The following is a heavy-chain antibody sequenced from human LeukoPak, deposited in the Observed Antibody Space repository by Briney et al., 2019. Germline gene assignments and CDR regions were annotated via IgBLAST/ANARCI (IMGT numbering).Heavy chain of an antibody. Sequence: ASVKVSCKASGYTFTSHGISWVRQAPGQGLEWMGWISTYNGNTNYAQKFQGRVTMTRDTSISTAYMELSRLRSDDTAVYYCARDYYDSSGYYYNYYYYYMDVWGKGTTVTVSS. CDR2: ISTYNGNT. CDR3: ARDYYDSSGYYYNYYYYYMDV. V-gene: IGHV1-18*01. D-gene: IGHD3-22*01. CDR1: GYTFTSHG. J-gene: IGHJ6*03.